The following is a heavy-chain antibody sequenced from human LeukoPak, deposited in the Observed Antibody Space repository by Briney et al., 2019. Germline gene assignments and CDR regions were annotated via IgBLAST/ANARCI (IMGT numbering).Heavy chain of an antibody. J-gene: IGHJ4*02. CDR3: ARFVDTAPEPDY. CDR1: GYTFTSYD. CDR2: VNPNSGNT. Sequence: ASVKVSCKASGYTFTSYDINWVRQATGQGLEWMGWVNPNSGNTGYAQKFQGRVTMTRNTSISTAYMELSSLRSEDTAVYYCARFVDTAPEPDYWGQGTLVTVSS. V-gene: IGHV1-8*01. D-gene: IGHD5-18*01.